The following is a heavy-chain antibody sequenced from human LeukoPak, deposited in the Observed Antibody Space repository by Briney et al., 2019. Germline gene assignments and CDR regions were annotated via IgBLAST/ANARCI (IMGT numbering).Heavy chain of an antibody. J-gene: IGHJ3*01. Sequence: GGSLRLSCAASGFIFSDYGMHWARQAPGKGLEWVAGISFDGGVSNYADFVRGRFTISRDNSKNTLYLQMNSLTTEDTTVYYCVEERGPHDAFDVSSQGSTATVPS. CDR3: VEERGPHDAFDV. CDR2: ISFDGGVS. V-gene: IGHV3-30*04. CDR1: GFIFSDYG.